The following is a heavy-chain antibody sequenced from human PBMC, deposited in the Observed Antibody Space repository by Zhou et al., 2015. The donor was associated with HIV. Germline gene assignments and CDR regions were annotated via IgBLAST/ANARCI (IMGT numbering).Heavy chain of an antibody. V-gene: IGHV3-13*01. CDR1: GFTFSNYD. Sequence: VQLVGVWGEAWYSLGGSLRLSCEASGFTFSNYDMEWVRQPTGKGLEWVSGIGVVDDTYYSDSVKGRFTISRENAKNSLYLQMNSLRAGDTAVYYCARLGAGQSSSPERGMDVWGQGDDGHRLL. CDR2: IGVVDDT. CDR3: ARLGAGQSSSPERGMDV. J-gene: IGHJ6*02. D-gene: IGHD6-6*01.